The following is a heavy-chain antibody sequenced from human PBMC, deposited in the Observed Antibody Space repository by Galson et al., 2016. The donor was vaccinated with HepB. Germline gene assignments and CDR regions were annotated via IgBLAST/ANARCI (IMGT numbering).Heavy chain of an antibody. CDR1: GYTFTSYG. Sequence: SVKVSCKASGYTFTSYGISWVRQAPGQGLEWMGWISAYNGNTNYAQKLQGRVTMTTDPSTSTAYMELRSLRSDDTAVYYCARDPRWFGAFPKPDNWFDPWGQGTLVTVSS. CDR2: ISAYNGNT. D-gene: IGHD3-10*01. V-gene: IGHV1-18*01. CDR3: ARDPRWFGAFPKPDNWFDP. J-gene: IGHJ5*02.